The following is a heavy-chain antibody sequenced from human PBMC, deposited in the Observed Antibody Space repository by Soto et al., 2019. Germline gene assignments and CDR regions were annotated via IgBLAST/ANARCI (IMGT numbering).Heavy chain of an antibody. J-gene: IGHJ4*02. Sequence: ASVKVSCKASGYTFTSYYMHWVRQAPGQGLEWMGIINPSGGSTSYAQKFQGRVTMTRDTSTSTVYMELSSLRSEDTAVYYCASSRWLQRTLDYWGQGTLVTVSS. CDR2: INPSGGST. CDR3: ASSRWLQRTLDY. V-gene: IGHV1-46*01. D-gene: IGHD5-12*01. CDR1: GYTFTSYY.